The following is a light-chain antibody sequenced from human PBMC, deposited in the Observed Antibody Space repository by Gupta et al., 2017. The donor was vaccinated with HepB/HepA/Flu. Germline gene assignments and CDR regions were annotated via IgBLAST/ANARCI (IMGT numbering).Light chain of an antibody. Sequence: DIQLTQSPSSLSASVGDRVTITCRVSQGISSYLNWYRQKPGKGPKLLIYSASNLQSGVTSRFSGSGYGTDCTLTISSLNPEEVENYYGNLNYNAHLFRFTFGHGTKVDIK. CDR1: QGISSY. CDR2: SAS. J-gene: IGKJ3*01. V-gene: IGKV1-37*01. CDR3: NLNYNAHLFRFT.